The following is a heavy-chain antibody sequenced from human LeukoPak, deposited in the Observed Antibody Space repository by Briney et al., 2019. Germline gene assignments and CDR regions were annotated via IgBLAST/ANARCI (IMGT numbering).Heavy chain of an antibody. Sequence: SETLSLTCAVYGGSFSGYYWSWIRQPPGKGLEWIGEINHSGSTNYNPSLKSRATISVDTSKNQFSLKLTSVTSADTAVYYCARGRGYNSFDYWGQGTLVTVSS. D-gene: IGHD3-16*02. CDR2: INHSGST. V-gene: IGHV4-34*01. CDR1: GGSFSGYY. J-gene: IGHJ4*02. CDR3: ARGRGYNSFDY.